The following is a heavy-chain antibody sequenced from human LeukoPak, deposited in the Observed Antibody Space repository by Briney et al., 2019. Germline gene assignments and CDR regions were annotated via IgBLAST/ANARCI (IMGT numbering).Heavy chain of an antibody. V-gene: IGHV3-23*01. J-gene: IGHJ4*02. CDR3: AKWIVGWFGESSFDY. CDR2: ISGSGGST. D-gene: IGHD3-10*01. Sequence: GGSLRLSCAASGFTFSSYAMSWVRQAPGKGLEWVSAISGSGGSTYYADSVKGRFTISRDNSKNTLYLQMNSLRAEDTAVYYCAKWIVGWFGESSFDYWGQGTLVTVSS. CDR1: GFTFSSYA.